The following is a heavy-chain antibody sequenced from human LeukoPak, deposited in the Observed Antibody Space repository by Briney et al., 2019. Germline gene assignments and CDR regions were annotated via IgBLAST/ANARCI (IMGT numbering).Heavy chain of an antibody. CDR3: ARGRPSYYDILTGYYTRPTDDY. CDR1: GFTFSSYA. J-gene: IGHJ4*02. D-gene: IGHD3-9*01. Sequence: GGSLRLSCAASGFTFSSYAMSWVRQAPGKGLEWVSAISGSGGSTYYADSVKGRFTISRDNSKNTLYLQMNSLRAEDTAVYYCARGRPSYYDILTGYYTRPTDDYWGQGTLVTVSS. V-gene: IGHV3-23*01. CDR2: ISGSGGST.